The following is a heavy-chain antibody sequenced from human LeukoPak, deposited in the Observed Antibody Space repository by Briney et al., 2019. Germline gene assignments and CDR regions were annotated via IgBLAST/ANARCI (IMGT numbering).Heavy chain of an antibody. CDR1: GGSISSSSYY. CDR3: ARDRDYIPGGYYYYYMDV. J-gene: IGHJ6*03. V-gene: IGHV4-61*01. Sequence: SETLSLTCTVSGGSISSSSYYWSWIRQPPGKGLEWIGYIYYSGSTNYNPSLKSRVTISVDTSKNQFSLKLSSVTAADTAVYYCARDRDYIPGGYYYYYMDVWGKGTTVTVSS. D-gene: IGHD4-11*01. CDR2: IYYSGST.